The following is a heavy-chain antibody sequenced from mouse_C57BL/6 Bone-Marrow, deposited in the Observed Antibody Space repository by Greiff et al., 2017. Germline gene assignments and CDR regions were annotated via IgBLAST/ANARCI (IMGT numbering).Heavy chain of an antibody. CDR1: GYTFTSYC. CDR3: ARSYYSSRYNY. CDR2: IHPNSGST. Sequence: QVQLKQPGAELVKPGASVKLSCKASGYTFTSYCMHWVKQRPGQGLEWIGMIHPNSGSTNYHEKFKSKATLTVDKSSSTAYMQLSSLTSEDSAVYNCARSYYSSRYNYWGQGTTLTVSS. J-gene: IGHJ2*01. V-gene: IGHV1-64*01. D-gene: IGHD1-1*01.